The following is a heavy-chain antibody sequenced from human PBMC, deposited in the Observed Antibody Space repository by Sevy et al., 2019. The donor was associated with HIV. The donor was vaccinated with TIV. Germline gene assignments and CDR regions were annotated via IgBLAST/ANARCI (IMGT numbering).Heavy chain of an antibody. J-gene: IGHJ6*02. CDR2: IIPIFGTA. V-gene: IGHV1-69*13. Sequence: ASVKVSCKASGGTFSSYAISWVRQAPGQGLEWMGGIIPIFGTANYAQKFQGRVTITADESTSTAYMELSSLRSEDTAVHYCARVLNYYYGMDVWGQGTTVTVSS. CDR3: ARVLNYYYGMDV. CDR1: GGTFSSYA.